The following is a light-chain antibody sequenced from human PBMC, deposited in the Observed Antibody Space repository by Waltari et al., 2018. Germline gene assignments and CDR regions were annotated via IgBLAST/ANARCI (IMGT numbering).Light chain of an antibody. CDR3: QSYDRSLSGFVV. CDR2: VKR. Sequence: QSVLTQPPSVSGAPGQRVTISCTGSSSNIGAGYDVHRSQQLPGTAPKFLILVKRKRPSGAPARVSGSKSGTPASLGSTGLQAEDDADYYCQSYDRSLSGFVVFGGGTKLTVL. V-gene: IGLV1-40*01. CDR1: SSNIGAGYD. J-gene: IGLJ2*01.